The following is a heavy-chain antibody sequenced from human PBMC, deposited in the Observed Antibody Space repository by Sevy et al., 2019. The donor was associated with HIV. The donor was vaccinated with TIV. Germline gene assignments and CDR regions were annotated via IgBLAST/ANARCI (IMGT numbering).Heavy chain of an antibody. CDR3: ARRFCGGAKRYEDYYFAMDV. D-gene: IGHD3-3*01. CDR1: EYTFTSYY. J-gene: IGHJ6*02. Sequence: ASVKVSCKDSEYTFTSYYIHWVRQAPGQGLEWMGCINPDTGVTSYVQKLQCRVSMTRDTSISTAYMELRSLSPDDTAEYFCARRFCGGAKRYEDYYFAMDVWGQGTTVTVSS. CDR2: INPDTGVT. V-gene: IGHV1-2*02.